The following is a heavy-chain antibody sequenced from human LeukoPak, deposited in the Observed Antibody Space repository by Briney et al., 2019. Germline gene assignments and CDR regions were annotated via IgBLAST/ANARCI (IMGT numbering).Heavy chain of an antibody. J-gene: IGHJ4*02. CDR3: ARVANYDILTGSRYLDY. CDR2: ISPCYSYT. Sequence: GGTLRLSCKGSGYSFTSYWISWVRQMPGKGLEWMGRISPCYSYTNYSPSFQGHVTSSADKSISTAYLQWSSLKASDTAMYYCARVANYDILTGSRYLDYWGQGTLVTVSS. CDR1: GYSFTSYW. V-gene: IGHV5-10-1*01. D-gene: IGHD3-9*01.